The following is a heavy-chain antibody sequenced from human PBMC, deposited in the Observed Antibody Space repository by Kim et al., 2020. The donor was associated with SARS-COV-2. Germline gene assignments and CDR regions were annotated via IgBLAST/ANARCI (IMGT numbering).Heavy chain of an antibody. CDR1: GSSFTSYW. Sequence: GASLKISCKGSGSSFTSYWIGWVRQMPGKGLEWMGIIYPGDSDTRYSPSFQGQVTISADKSISTAYLQWSSLKASDTAMYYCARGATAMARLRYYYYYYGMDVWGQGTTVTVSS. V-gene: IGHV5-51*01. CDR3: ARGATAMARLRYYYYYYGMDV. D-gene: IGHD5-18*01. J-gene: IGHJ6*02. CDR2: IYPGDSDT.